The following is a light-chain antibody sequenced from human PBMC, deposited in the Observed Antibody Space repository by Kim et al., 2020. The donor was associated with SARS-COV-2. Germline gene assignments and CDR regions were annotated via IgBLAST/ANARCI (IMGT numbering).Light chain of an antibody. Sequence: SYELTQPPSVSVAPGKTASITCGGNNIGSKSVHWYQQKPGQAPVLVIYYDSDRPSGIPERFSGSNSGNTATLTISRVEAVDEADYYCQVWDSSSDHRVFG. V-gene: IGLV3-21*01. J-gene: IGLJ3*02. CDR1: NIGSKS. CDR2: YDS. CDR3: QVWDSSSDHRV.